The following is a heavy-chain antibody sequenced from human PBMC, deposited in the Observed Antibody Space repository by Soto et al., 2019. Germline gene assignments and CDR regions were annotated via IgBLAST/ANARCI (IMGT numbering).Heavy chain of an antibody. D-gene: IGHD2-2*01. V-gene: IGHV3-11*06. CDR3: ARDQKVPAAIDQSGYYGMDV. Sequence: GGSLRLSCAASGFTFSDYYMSWIRQAPGKGLEWVSYISSSSSYTNYADSVMGRFTISRDHAKNSLYLQMNSLRAEDTAVYYFARDQKVPAAIDQSGYYGMDVWGQGTTVTVSS. J-gene: IGHJ6*02. CDR1: GFTFSDYY. CDR2: ISSSSSYT.